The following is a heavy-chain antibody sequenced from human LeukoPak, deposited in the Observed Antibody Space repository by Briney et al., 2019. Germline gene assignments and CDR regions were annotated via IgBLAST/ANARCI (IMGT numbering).Heavy chain of an antibody. CDR3: ARIRGSQPGH. Sequence: SETLSLTCTVSGGSISSYYWSWIRQPPGKGLEWIGYIYYSGSTNYNPSLKSRVTISVDRSKNQFSLKLSSVTAADTAVYYCARIRGSQPGHWGQGTLVTVSS. D-gene: IGHD1-14*01. J-gene: IGHJ4*02. V-gene: IGHV4-59*12. CDR1: GGSISSYY. CDR2: IYYSGST.